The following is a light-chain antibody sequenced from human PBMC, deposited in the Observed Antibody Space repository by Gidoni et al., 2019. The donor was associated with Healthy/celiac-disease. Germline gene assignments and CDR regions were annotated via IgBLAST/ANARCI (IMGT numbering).Light chain of an antibody. CDR1: PSISSW. V-gene: IGKV1-5*03. Sequence: DIQMTQSPSTLYASVGDRVTITCRASPSISSWLAWYQQKTRKPPKHLIYKASSLESGVPSRFRGSGSGTEFTLTISSLQPYGFATYYCQQYNSYPWTFGQGTKVEIK. CDR2: KAS. CDR3: QQYNSYPWT. J-gene: IGKJ1*01.